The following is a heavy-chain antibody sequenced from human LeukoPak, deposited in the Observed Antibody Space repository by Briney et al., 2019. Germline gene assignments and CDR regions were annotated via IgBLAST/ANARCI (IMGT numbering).Heavy chain of an antibody. D-gene: IGHD1-7*01. CDR2: INPNSGGT. J-gene: IGHJ3*02. CDR3: ARSGGNYRNAFDI. V-gene: IGHV1-2*02. Sequence: ASVKVSCKASGYTFTSYYMHWVRQAPGRGLEWMGWINPNSGGTNYAQKSQGRVTMTRDTSISTASMELSRLRSDDTAVYYCARSGGNYRNAFDIWGQGTMVTVSS. CDR1: GYTFTSYY.